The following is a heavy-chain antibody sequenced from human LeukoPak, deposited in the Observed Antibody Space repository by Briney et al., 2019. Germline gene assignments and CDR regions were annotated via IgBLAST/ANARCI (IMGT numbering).Heavy chain of an antibody. D-gene: IGHD5/OR15-5a*01. CDR1: GFTFSSYW. CDR2: IKSDGSTT. V-gene: IGHV3-74*01. CDR3: ARGSLYAYYFDY. Sequence: GGSLRLSCAASGFTFSSYWMHWVRQAPGKGLVWVSRIKSDGSTTNYADSVKGRFTISRDNAKNTLYLQMDSLSAEDTAVYYCARGSLYAYYFDYWGQGTLVTVSS. J-gene: IGHJ4*02.